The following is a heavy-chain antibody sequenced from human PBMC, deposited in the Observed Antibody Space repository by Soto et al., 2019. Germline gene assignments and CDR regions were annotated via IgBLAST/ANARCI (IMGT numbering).Heavy chain of an antibody. CDR2: IFYSGST. V-gene: IGHV4-59*08. Sequence: GPGPTPTSETLSLTCTVSGGSISGYYWSWIRQPPGKGLDWIGYIFYSGSTNYNPSLKSRVTISVDTSKNQFSLKLTSVTAADTAVYYCARLNGGSWSQGTLVTVSS. CDR1: GGSISGYY. J-gene: IGHJ4*02. D-gene: IGHD1-1*01. CDR3: ARLNGGS.